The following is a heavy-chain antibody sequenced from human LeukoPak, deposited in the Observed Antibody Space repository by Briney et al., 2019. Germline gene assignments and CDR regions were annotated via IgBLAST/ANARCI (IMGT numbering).Heavy chain of an antibody. V-gene: IGHV3-48*01. CDR1: GFSFSRDS. J-gene: IGHJ4*02. Sequence: GGSLRLSCVASGFSFSRDSMNWVRQAPGKGLEWVAYISYDSMIKYYADSVRGRFTISRDSAKDSLYLQMHSLRAEDTAVYYCVRDNPRCCGVIPANIDDYWGQGTLVTVSS. D-gene: IGHD2-15*01. CDR3: VRDNPRCCGVIPANIDDY. CDR2: ISYDSMIK.